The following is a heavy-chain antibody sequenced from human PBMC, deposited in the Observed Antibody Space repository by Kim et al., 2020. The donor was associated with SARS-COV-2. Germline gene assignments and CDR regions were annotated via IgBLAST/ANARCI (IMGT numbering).Heavy chain of an antibody. CDR3: ARARMDGRYSGYDDEDPYYYYVMDV. J-gene: IGHJ6*02. CDR1: GYTFTSYY. Sequence: ASVKVSCKASGYTFTSYYMHWVRQAPGQGLEWMGIINPSGGSTSYAQKFQGRVTMTRDTSTSTVYMELSSLRSEDTAVYYCARARMDGRYSGYDDEDPYYYYVMDVWGQGTTVTVSS. D-gene: IGHD5-12*01. CDR2: INPSGGST. V-gene: IGHV1-46*01.